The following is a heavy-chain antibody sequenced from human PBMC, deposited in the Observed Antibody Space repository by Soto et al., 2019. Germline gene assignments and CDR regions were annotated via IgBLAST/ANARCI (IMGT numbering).Heavy chain of an antibody. D-gene: IGHD7-27*01. CDR3: ARGPSGDKVHY. CDR1: GGSITSDYSC. J-gene: IGHJ4*02. Sequence: QVQLQESGPGLVKPSQTLSLTCTVSGGSITSDYSCWSWIRQPPGEGLKWIGHIFDSGTTYTNPSLRSQVAISLDTSKNHFSLTLSSVTAADTAVYYCARGPSGDKVHYWGQGALVTVSS. CDR2: IFDSGTT. V-gene: IGHV4-30-4*01.